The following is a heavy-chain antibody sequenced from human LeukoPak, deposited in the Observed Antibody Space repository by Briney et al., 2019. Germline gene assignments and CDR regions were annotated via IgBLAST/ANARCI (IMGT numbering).Heavy chain of an antibody. J-gene: IGHJ4*02. CDR1: GFTFSSYW. CDR3: ARAEIIRGYSYSCVEY. D-gene: IGHD5-18*01. CDR2: IKKDGSEK. Sequence: GGSLRLSCAASGFTFSSYWMGWVRQAPGKGLEWVANIKKDGSEKFYVDSVKGRFTISRDNAKNSLYLQMNSLRAEDTAVYYCARAEIIRGYSYSCVEYWGQGTLVTVSS. V-gene: IGHV3-7*01.